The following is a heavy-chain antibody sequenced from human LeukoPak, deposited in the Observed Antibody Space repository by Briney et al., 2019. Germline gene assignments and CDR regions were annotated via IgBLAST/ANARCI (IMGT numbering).Heavy chain of an antibody. V-gene: IGHV1-69*13. CDR1: GGTFSSYA. J-gene: IGHJ6*03. CDR2: IIPIFGTA. CDR3: ARDGTVAARLYYYYYYMDV. D-gene: IGHD6-6*01. Sequence: SVKVSCRASGGTFSSYAISWVRQAPGQGLEWMGGIIPIFGTANYAQKFQGRVTITADESTSTAYMELSSLRSEDTAVYYCARDGTVAARLYYYYYYMDVWGKGTTVTVSS.